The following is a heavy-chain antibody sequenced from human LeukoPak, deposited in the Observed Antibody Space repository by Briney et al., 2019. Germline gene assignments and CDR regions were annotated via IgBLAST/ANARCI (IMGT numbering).Heavy chain of an antibody. CDR2: IYYSGST. J-gene: IGHJ4*02. V-gene: IGHV4-59*01. CDR3: ARAPRDYGSGSYLYYYFDY. Sequence: SETLSLTCTVSGGSISSYYWSWIRQPPGKGLEWIGYIYYSGSTKYNPSLKSRVTISVDTSKNQFSLKLSSVTAADTAVYYCARAPRDYGSGSYLYYYFDYWGQGTLVTVSS. CDR1: GGSISSYY. D-gene: IGHD3-10*01.